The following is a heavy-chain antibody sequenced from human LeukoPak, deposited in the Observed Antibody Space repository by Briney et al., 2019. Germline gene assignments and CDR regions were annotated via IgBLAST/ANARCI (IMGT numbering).Heavy chain of an antibody. J-gene: IGHJ6*02. CDR1: GYTFTSYY. V-gene: IGHV1-69*13. D-gene: IGHD3-3*01. CDR3: ASRHYDFWSGYYKGYYYYGMDV. Sequence: ASVRVSCKASGYTFTSYYMHWVRQAPGQGLEWMGGIIPIFGTANYAQRFQGRVTITADESTSTAYMELSSLRSEDTAVYYCASRHYDFWSGYYKGYYYYGMDVWGQGTTVTVSS. CDR2: IIPIFGTA.